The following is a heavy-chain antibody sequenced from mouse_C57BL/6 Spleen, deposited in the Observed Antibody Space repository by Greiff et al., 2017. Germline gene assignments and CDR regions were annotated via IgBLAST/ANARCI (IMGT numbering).Heavy chain of an antibody. CDR1: GFTFSDFY. Sequence: EVKLVESGGGLVQSGRSLRLSCATSGFTFSDFYMEWVRQAPGKGLEWIAASSNKANDYTTEYSASVKGRFIVSRDTSQSILYLQMNTLRAEDTAVYYCARDTTGTWYFDVWGKGTTVTVSS. D-gene: IGHD4-1*01. CDR3: ARDTTGTWYFDV. V-gene: IGHV7-1*01. J-gene: IGHJ1*03. CDR2: SSNKANDYTT.